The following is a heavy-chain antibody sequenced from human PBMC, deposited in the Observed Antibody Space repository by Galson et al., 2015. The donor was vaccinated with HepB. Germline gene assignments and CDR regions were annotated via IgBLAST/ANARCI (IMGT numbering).Heavy chain of an antibody. J-gene: IGHJ5*02. D-gene: IGHD3-22*01. CDR3: ARVKSYHDSRGNVGDWFDP. CDR2: IYYSGRT. CDR1: GDSISRHC. Sequence: LSLTCTVSGDSISRHCWSWIRQPPGKGLEWIGDIYYSGRTKYNPSLKSRVTMLVDTSKNHLSVKLSAVTAADTAVYYCARVKSYHDSRGNVGDWFDPWGQGTLVAVSS. V-gene: IGHV4-59*11.